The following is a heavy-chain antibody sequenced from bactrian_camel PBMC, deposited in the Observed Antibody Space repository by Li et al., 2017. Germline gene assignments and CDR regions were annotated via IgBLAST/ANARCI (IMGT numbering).Heavy chain of an antibody. CDR2: IRRSGGET. CDR3: AARGPYCYTKLSVRDFTY. J-gene: IGHJ6*01. CDR1: GHSRGSNC. Sequence: VQLVESGGGSVQAGGSLRLSCVVSGHSRGSNCVGWYRLPPGRAPAEREGIAAIRRSGGETWYADSVKGRFTISQDNAKNTVYLQMNSLKPEDTAMYYCAARGPYCYTKLSVRDFTYWGQGTQVTVS. V-gene: IGHV3-3*01. D-gene: IGHD2*01.